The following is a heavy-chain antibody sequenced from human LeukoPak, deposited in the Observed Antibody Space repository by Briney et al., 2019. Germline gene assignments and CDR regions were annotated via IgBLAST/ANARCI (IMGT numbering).Heavy chain of an antibody. CDR1: GGSVSSGSYY. J-gene: IGHJ6*02. V-gene: IGHV4-61*01. D-gene: IGHD6-13*01. CDR2: IYYSGST. Sequence: SETLSLTCTVSGGSVSSGSYYWSWIRQPPGKGLEWIGYIYYSGSTNYNPSLKSRVTISVDTSKNQFSLKLSSVTAADTAVYYCARVVGAAGYYYYYGMDVWGQGTTVTVSS. CDR3: ARVVGAAGYYYYYGMDV.